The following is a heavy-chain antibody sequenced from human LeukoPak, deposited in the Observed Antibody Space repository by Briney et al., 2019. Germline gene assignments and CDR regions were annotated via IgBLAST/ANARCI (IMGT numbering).Heavy chain of an antibody. D-gene: IGHD5-24*01. Sequence: GGSLRLSCAASGFTFSSYSMNWVRQAPGKGLEWVANIKQDGTEKYYVDSVKGRFTISRDNAKNSLYLQMNSLRVEDTALYYCTKVDGVLPDAFDIWGQGTMVTVSS. CDR2: IKQDGTEK. V-gene: IGHV3-7*03. CDR3: TKVDGVLPDAFDI. CDR1: GFTFSSYS. J-gene: IGHJ3*02.